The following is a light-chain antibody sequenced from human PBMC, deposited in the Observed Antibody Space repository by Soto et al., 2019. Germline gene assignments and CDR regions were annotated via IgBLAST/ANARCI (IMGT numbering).Light chain of an antibody. Sequence: DIVMTQSPDSLPVSLGERATINCKSSQSVLYNSNNKNYLAWYQQKPGQPPKLLINWASTRQSGVPDRFSGSGSGTDFTLTIRSLQTEDVAVYYCQQYYGSPLTFGGGTKVEIK. CDR3: QQYYGSPLT. J-gene: IGKJ4*01. CDR1: QSVLYNSNNKNY. CDR2: WAS. V-gene: IGKV4-1*01.